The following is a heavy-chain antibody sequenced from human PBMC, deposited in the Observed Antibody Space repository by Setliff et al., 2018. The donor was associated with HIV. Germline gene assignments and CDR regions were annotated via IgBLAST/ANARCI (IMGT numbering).Heavy chain of an antibody. CDR1: GFTFSYYS. Sequence: PGGSLRLSCAASGFTFSYYSMNWVRQAPGKGLEWVSSITSNTDYISYADSVKGRFTISRDNSKNTLYLQMNSLRAEDTAVYYCAKDHRTTTAYYFDYWGQGTLVTVSS. CDR2: ITSNTDYI. D-gene: IGHD4-17*01. CDR3: AKDHRTTTAYYFDY. V-gene: IGHV3-21*01. J-gene: IGHJ4*02.